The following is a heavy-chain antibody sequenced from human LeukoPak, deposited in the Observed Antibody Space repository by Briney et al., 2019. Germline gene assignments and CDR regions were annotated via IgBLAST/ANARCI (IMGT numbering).Heavy chain of an antibody. V-gene: IGHV4-34*01. CDR3: ARGPMVRGVNGAFDI. J-gene: IGHJ3*02. D-gene: IGHD3-10*01. Sequence: SETLSLTCAVYGGSFSGYYWSWIRQPPGKGLEWIGEINHSGSTNYNPSLKSRVTISVDTSKNQFSLELRSVTAADTAVYYCARGPMVRGVNGAFDIWGQGTMVTVSS. CDR1: GGSFSGYY. CDR2: INHSGST.